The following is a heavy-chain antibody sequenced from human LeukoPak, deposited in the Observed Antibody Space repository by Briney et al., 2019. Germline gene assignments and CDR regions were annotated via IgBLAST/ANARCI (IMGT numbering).Heavy chain of an antibody. CDR3: ATEYSSSGPYDY. J-gene: IGHJ4*02. V-gene: IGHV4-39*01. D-gene: IGHD6-6*01. Sequence: SETLSLTCTVSGGSISSSSYYWGWIRQPPGKGLEWIGIIYYSGSTYYNPSLKSRVTISVDTSKNQFSLKLSSVTAADTAVYYCATEYSSSGPYDYWGQGTLVTVSS. CDR2: IYYSGST. CDR1: GGSISSSSYY.